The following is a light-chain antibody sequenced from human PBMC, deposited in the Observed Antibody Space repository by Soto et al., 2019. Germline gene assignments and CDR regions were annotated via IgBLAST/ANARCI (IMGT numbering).Light chain of an antibody. CDR3: LQDYTYPRT. V-gene: IGKV1-6*01. CDR2: AAS. Sequence: TQLTHSPSSLSASVRDRVTINCRASQGISSYLGWYQQKPGKAPNLLIYAASTLQSGVPSRFSGGGSGTDFTLTISSLQPEDFAIYYCLQDYTYPRTFGGGTKVDI. J-gene: IGKJ4*01. CDR1: QGISSY.